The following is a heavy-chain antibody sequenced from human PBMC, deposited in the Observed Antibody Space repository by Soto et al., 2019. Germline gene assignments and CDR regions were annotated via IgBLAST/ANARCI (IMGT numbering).Heavy chain of an antibody. D-gene: IGHD3-3*01. V-gene: IGHV3-30-3*01. J-gene: IGHJ4*02. CDR1: GFTFSSYA. CDR2: ISYDGSNK. Sequence: GGSLRLSCAASGFTFSSYAMHWVRQAPGKGLEWVAVISYDGSNKYYTDSVKGRFTISRDNSKNTLYLQMNSLRAEDTAVYYCARVFSPAITIFGVVIPQGIDYWGQGTLVTVSS. CDR3: ARVFSPAITIFGVVIPQGIDY.